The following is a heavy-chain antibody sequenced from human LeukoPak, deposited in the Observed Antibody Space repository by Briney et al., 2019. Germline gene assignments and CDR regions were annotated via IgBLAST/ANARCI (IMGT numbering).Heavy chain of an antibody. D-gene: IGHD1-26*01. V-gene: IGHV3-23*01. Sequence: PGGSLRLSCAASGFTFSSYAMSWVRQAPGKGVEWVSAISGSGGSTYYADSVKGRFTISRDNSKNTLYLQMNSLRAEDTAVYYCAKDGWVYVGATSDWGQGTLVTVSS. CDR3: AKDGWVYVGATSD. CDR2: ISGSGGST. CDR1: GFTFSSYA. J-gene: IGHJ4*02.